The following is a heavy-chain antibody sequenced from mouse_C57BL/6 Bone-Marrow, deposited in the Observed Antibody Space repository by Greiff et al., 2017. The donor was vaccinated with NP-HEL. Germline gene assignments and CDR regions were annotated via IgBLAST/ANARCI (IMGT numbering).Heavy chain of an antibody. CDR3: TRDGNIYDYDVRDAMDY. Sequence: QVQLQQSGAELVRPGASVTLSCKASGYTFTDYEMHWVKQTPVHGLEWIGAIDPETGGTAYNQKFKGKAILTADKSSSTAYMELRSLTSEDSAVYYCTRDGNIYDYDVRDAMDYWGQGTSVTVSS. J-gene: IGHJ4*01. CDR1: GYTFTDYE. CDR2: IDPETGGT. D-gene: IGHD2-4*01. V-gene: IGHV1-15*01.